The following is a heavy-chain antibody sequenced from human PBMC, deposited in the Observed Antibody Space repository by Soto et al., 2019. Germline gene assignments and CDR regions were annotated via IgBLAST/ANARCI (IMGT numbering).Heavy chain of an antibody. D-gene: IGHD3-22*01. V-gene: IGHV5-51*01. J-gene: IGHJ5*02. Sequence: PGESLKISCRTSGYRFTSYWIAWVRQMPGKGLEWMGIIFPSDSDTRYSPSFQGQVTISADRSTSTVFLQWASLKASDTAVYFCARKDKSGYFNWFDPWGQGALVTVSS. CDR1: GYRFTSYW. CDR3: ARKDKSGYFNWFDP. CDR2: IFPSDSDT.